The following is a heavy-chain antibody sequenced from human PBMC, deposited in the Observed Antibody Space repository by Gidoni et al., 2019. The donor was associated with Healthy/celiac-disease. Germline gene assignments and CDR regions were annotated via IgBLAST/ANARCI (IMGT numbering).Heavy chain of an antibody. CDR1: GFPFSSYA. V-gene: IGHV3-23*01. J-gene: IGHJ6*02. CDR2: ISGSGGST. D-gene: IGHD4-17*01. CDR3: AKSSEYGDYVGYYYYGMDV. Sequence: EVQLLESVGGLVQPGGSLSLSCAASGFPFSSYAMSWVRQAPGKGLEWVSAISGSGGSTYYADSVKGRFTISRDNSKNTLYLQMNSLRAEDTAVYYCAKSSEYGDYVGYYYYGMDVWGQGTTVTVSS.